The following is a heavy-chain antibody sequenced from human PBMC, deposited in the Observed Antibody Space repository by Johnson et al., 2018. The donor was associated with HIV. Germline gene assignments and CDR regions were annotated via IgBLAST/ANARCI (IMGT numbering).Heavy chain of an antibody. D-gene: IGHD6-6*01. Sequence: QVQLVESGGGVVQPGRSLSLSCPASGSTFSSYAVHWFRQAPGKGLGGVEVISYDGSKKSTADSVKAGSTISRDNSKNRLCLQMNSRRPEDTAVFYCARGNSVAARIGAFDIWGQGTMVTVSS. J-gene: IGHJ3*02. V-gene: IGHV3-30-3*01. CDR1: GSTFSSYA. CDR2: ISYDGSKK. CDR3: ARGNSVAARIGAFDI.